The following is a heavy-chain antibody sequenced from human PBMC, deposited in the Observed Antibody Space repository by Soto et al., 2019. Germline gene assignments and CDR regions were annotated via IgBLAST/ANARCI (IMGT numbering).Heavy chain of an antibody. J-gene: IGHJ4*02. D-gene: IGHD3-16*02. CDR2: TYYRSKWYN. CDR3: ARGIGEITFGGVIAAPETYFDY. CDR1: GDSVSSNSAA. V-gene: IGHV6-1*01. Sequence: PSQTLSLTCAISGDSVSSNSAAWNWIRQSPSRGLEWLGRTYYRSKWYNDYAVSVKSRITINPDTSKNQFSLQLNSVTPADTAVYYCARGIGEITFGGVIAAPETYFDYWGQGTLVTVSS.